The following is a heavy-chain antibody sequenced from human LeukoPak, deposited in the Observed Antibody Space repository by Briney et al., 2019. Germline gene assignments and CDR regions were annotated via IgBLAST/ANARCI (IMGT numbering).Heavy chain of an antibody. V-gene: IGHV3-23*01. CDR2: MSGSGGST. CDR1: GFTFSSYA. D-gene: IGHD6-6*01. J-gene: IGHJ4*02. Sequence: GGSLRLSCAASGFTFSSYAMTWVRQAPGKGLEWVSAMSGSGGSTYYADSVKGRFTISRDNSKNTLHLQMNSLRVEDTAVYYCAKLRAPPADHYDYWGQGALVTVSS. CDR3: AKLRAPPADHYDY.